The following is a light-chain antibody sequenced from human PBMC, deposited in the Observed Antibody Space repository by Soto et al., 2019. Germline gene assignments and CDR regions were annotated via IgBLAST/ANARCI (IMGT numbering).Light chain of an antibody. CDR3: QQYNSYWT. J-gene: IGKJ1*01. V-gene: IGKV1-5*01. Sequence: DIQMTQSPSILSASVGDRVTITCRASQITGTWLAWYQHKPGKAPKLLIYDASSLESGVPSRFSGSGSGTEFTLTISSLQPADFATYYCQQYNSYWTFGQGTKVDI. CDR1: QITGTW. CDR2: DAS.